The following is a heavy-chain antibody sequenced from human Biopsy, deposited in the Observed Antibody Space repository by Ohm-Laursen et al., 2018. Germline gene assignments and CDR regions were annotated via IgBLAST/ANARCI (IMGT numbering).Heavy chain of an antibody. V-gene: IGHV4-34*01. CDR2: IYDNGDT. Sequence: GTLSLTCAVYSGSFSSNYWTWIRQPPGKGLEWIGYIYDNGDTYYNPSLMSLVSISADTSKNQVSLRLNSVTAADTAVYYCTRVRTFGGVIGGYYFDSWGQGILVTASS. D-gene: IGHD3-16*02. J-gene: IGHJ4*02. CDR1: SGSFSSNY. CDR3: TRVRTFGGVIGGYYFDS.